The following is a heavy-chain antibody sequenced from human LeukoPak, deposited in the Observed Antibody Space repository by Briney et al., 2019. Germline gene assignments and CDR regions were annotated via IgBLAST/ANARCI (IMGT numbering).Heavy chain of an antibody. Sequence: PSETLSLTCAVYGGSFSGYYWSWIRQPPGKGLEWIGEINHSGSTNYNPSLKSRVTISVDTSKNQFSLKLSSVTAADTAVYYCARGYYDYSNWFDPRGQGTLVTVSS. CDR1: GGSFSGYY. J-gene: IGHJ5*02. D-gene: IGHD4-11*01. V-gene: IGHV4-34*01. CDR3: ARGYYDYSNWFDP. CDR2: INHSGST.